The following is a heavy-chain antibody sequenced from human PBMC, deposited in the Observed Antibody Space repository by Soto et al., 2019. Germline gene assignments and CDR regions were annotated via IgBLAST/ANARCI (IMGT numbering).Heavy chain of an antibody. J-gene: IGHJ4*02. CDR1: GSALRTHG. D-gene: IGHD2-15*01. Sequence: GGSLRLSCAASGSALRTHGMHWVRQAPGKGLEWVAVIWGDESKKYYADSVKGRFTISKDNSKNTLFLQMNTLRVEDTAVYYCAGGAVAAGDFDYWGQGTLVTVSS. V-gene: IGHV3-33*01. CDR3: AGGAVAAGDFDY. CDR2: IWGDESKK.